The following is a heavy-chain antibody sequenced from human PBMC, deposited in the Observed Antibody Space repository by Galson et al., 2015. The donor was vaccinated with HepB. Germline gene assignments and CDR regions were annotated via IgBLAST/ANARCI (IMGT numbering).Heavy chain of an antibody. D-gene: IGHD2-2*01. CDR2: IWYDGSNK. CDR1: GFTFSSYG. CDR3: ARGGDIVVVPAAHDAFDI. Sequence: LRLSCAASGFTFSSYGMHWVRQAPGKGLEWVAVIWYDGSNKYYADSVKGRFTISRDNSKNTLYLQMNSLRAEDTAVYYCARGGDIVVVPAAHDAFDIWGQGTMVTVSS. V-gene: IGHV3-33*01. J-gene: IGHJ3*02.